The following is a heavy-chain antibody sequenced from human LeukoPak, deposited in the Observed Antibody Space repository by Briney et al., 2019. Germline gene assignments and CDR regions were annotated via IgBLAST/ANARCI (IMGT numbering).Heavy chain of an antibody. CDR1: GGSISSGGYS. J-gene: IGHJ5*02. V-gene: IGHV4-61*08. CDR2: IYYSGST. Sequence: SETLSLTCAVSGGSISSGGYSWSWIRQPPGKGLEWIGYIYYSGSTNYNPSLKSRVTISVDTSKNQFSLKLSSVTAADTAVYYCAREYLGLPVPKEYNWFDPWGQGTLVTVSS. CDR3: AREYLGLPVPKEYNWFDP. D-gene: IGHD5-12*01.